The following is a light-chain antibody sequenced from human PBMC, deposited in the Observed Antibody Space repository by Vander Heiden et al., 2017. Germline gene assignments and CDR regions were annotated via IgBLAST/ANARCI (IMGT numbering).Light chain of an antibody. Sequence: PLTQSPSSLSASVGDRVTITSRASQGISSYLAWYQQKPGKAPKLLIYAASTLQSGVPSRCSCSGSGTDFTLTISSLQPEDFATYYCQQLNSHPPLTFGGGTKVEIK. V-gene: IGKV1-9*01. CDR3: QQLNSHPPLT. CDR2: AAS. CDR1: QGISSY. J-gene: IGKJ4*01.